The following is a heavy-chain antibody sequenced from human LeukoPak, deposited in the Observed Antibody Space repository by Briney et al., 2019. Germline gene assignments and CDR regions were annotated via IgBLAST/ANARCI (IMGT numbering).Heavy chain of an antibody. CDR2: IYYSGTT. CDR3: ARSRRGVGELVANFDS. V-gene: IGHV4-59*01. D-gene: IGHD1-26*01. J-gene: IGHJ4*02. Sequence: SETLSLTCTVSGGSISGYFWSWIRQSPGKGLEWIGYIYYSGTTNYNPSLKSRVIISVDTSKNQFSLKLNSVTAADTAVYFCARSRRGVGELVANFDSWGQGTLVTVSS. CDR1: GGSISGYF.